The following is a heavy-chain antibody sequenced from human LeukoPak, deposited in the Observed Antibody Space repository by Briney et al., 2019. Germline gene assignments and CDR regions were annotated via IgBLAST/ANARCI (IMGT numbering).Heavy chain of an antibody. Sequence: PPASVKVFCKASGGTFSSYAISWVRQAPGQGLEWMGRIIPIFGTANYAQKFQGRVTITTDESTSTAYMELSSLRSEDTAVYYCGRGGGNWFDPWGQGTLVTVSS. D-gene: IGHD3-16*01. CDR3: GRGGGNWFDP. V-gene: IGHV1-69*05. CDR1: GGTFSSYA. CDR2: IIPIFGTA. J-gene: IGHJ5*02.